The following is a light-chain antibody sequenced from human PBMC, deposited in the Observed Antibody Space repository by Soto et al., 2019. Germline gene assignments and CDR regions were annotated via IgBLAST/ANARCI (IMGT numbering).Light chain of an antibody. Sequence: DIQLTQSPSSLSASVGDRVTISCRAGQSVSNSVKWYQQKPGNAPALLIYATSSLKTGVTSRFSGSGSGTDFILTISGLQPEDFASYYCQQTYRTADTFGQGTKMDIK. J-gene: IGKJ2*01. CDR1: QSVSNS. CDR2: ATS. V-gene: IGKV1-39*01. CDR3: QQTYRTADT.